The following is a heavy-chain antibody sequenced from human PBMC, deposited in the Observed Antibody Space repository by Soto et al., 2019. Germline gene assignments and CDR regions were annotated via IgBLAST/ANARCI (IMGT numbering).Heavy chain of an antibody. CDR3: AMLGGWSGGSSGMDV. CDR1: GLIFSDYH. CDR2: IRRKANSYTT. D-gene: IGHD6-19*01. Sequence: EVQLVESGGGLVQPGVSLRLSCAASGLIFSDYHMDWVRQAPGKGLEWVGSIRRKANSYTTEYAASVKGRFTISRDDSKNSLYLQMNSRKSEDTPVYYCAMLGGWSGGSSGMDVWGQEPTVTVSS. V-gene: IGHV3-72*01. J-gene: IGHJ6*02.